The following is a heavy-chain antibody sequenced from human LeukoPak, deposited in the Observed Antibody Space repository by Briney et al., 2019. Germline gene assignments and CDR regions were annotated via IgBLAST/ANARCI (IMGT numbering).Heavy chain of an antibody. J-gene: IGHJ3*02. CDR3: ARDGPHREVLPGALDI. CDR1: GFSFSTYS. CDR2: ISSTSSTK. V-gene: IGHV3-48*01. D-gene: IGHD1-26*01. Sequence: GGSLRLSCAASGFSFSTYSMTWVRQAPGKGLEWVLYISSTSSTKYFADSVKGRFTISRDNAKNSLYLQMNSLRAEDTAVYYCARDGPHREVLPGALDIWGQGTMVTVSS.